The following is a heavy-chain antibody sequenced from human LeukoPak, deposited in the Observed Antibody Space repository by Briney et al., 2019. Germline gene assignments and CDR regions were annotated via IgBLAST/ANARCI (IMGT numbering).Heavy chain of an antibody. Sequence: GASVKVSCKVSGYTLTELSMHWVRQAPGKGLEWMGGFDPEDGETIYAQKFQGRVTMTEDTSTDTAYMELSSLRSEDTAVYYCATGPRWYSRANWFDPWGQGTLVTVSS. CDR3: ATGPRWYSRANWFDP. V-gene: IGHV1-24*01. CDR2: FDPEDGET. CDR1: GYTLTELS. J-gene: IGHJ5*02. D-gene: IGHD6-13*01.